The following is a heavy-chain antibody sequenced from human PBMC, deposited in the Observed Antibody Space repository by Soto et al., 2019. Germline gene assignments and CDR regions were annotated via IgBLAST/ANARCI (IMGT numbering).Heavy chain of an antibody. D-gene: IGHD6-19*01. CDR1: GDSLRGQS. CDR3: AREGSYGWSGEGLDV. V-gene: IGHV4-34*01. CDR2: IDQSGGT. Sequence: SETLSLTCAVVGDSLRGQSWNWIRQSPWKGLEWIGEIDQSGGTNYNPSLKSRAIISDDTSKNQFSLTLTSVTAADTAVYYCAREGSYGWSGEGLDVWGQRTTITVCS. J-gene: IGHJ6*02.